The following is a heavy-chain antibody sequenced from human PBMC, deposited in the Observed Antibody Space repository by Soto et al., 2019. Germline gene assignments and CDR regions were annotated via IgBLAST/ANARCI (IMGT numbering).Heavy chain of an antibody. CDR1: GFTFSSYW. CDR2: IKQDGSEK. V-gene: IGHV3-7*01. J-gene: IGHJ4*02. Sequence: GGSLRLSCAASGFTFSSYWMSWVRQAPGKGLEWVANIKQDGSEKYYVDSVKGRFTISRDNAKNSLYLQMNSLRAEDTAVYYCARELLPDDVWSGYSVTESDYWGQGTMVTVSS. CDR3: ARELLPDDVWSGYSVTESDY. D-gene: IGHD3-3*01.